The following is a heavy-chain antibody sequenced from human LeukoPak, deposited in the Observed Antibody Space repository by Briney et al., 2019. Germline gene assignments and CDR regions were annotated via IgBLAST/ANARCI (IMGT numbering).Heavy chain of an antibody. Sequence: SQTLSLTCTVSGGSISSGSYYWSWIRQPAGKGLEWIGRIYTSGSTNYNPSLKSRVTISVDTSKNQFSLKLSSVTAADTAVYYCAREPPDYGFDAFDIWGQGTMVTVSS. V-gene: IGHV4-61*02. CDR1: GGSISSGSYY. J-gene: IGHJ3*02. CDR2: IYTSGST. CDR3: AREPPDYGFDAFDI. D-gene: IGHD3-16*01.